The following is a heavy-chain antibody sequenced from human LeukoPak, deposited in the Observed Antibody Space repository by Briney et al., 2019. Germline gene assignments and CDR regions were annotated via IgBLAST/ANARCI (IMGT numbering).Heavy chain of an antibody. V-gene: IGHV3-23*01. Sequence: QAGGSLRLSCAVSGFTIRSYGMSWVRQAPGKGLEWVSGIRGSGGTTYYADSVKGRFTISRDNSKNTLYLQMNSLRDEDTAVYYCAARSGDLPYYLDYWGQGTLVTVSS. D-gene: IGHD3-16*02. CDR3: AARSGDLPYYLDY. CDR1: GFTIRSYG. J-gene: IGHJ4*02. CDR2: IRGSGGTT.